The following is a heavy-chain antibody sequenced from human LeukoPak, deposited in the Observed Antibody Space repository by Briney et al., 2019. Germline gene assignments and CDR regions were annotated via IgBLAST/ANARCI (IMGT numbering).Heavy chain of an antibody. J-gene: IGHJ4*02. CDR2: ISYDGSNK. V-gene: IGHV3-30*18. CDR3: AKARSGPVTTYYFDY. D-gene: IGHD4-17*01. Sequence: PGRSLRLSCAASGFTFSSYGMHWVRQAPGKGLEWVAVISYDGSNKYYADSVKGRFTISRDNSKNTLYLQMNSLRAEDTAVYYCAKARSGPVTTYYFDYWGQGTLLTVSS. CDR1: GFTFSSYG.